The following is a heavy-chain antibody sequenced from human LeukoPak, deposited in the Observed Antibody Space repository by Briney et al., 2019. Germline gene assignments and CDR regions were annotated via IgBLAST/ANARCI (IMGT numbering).Heavy chain of an antibody. D-gene: IGHD2-2*01. CDR2: IIPIFGTA. CDR3: ARANALYCSSTSCLFDY. Sequence: SVKVSCKASGGTFSSYAISWVRQAPGQGLEWMGGIIPIFGTANYAQKFQGRVTITADESTSTAYMELSSLRSEDTAIYYCARANALYCSSTSCLFDYWGQGTQVTVSS. J-gene: IGHJ4*02. CDR1: GGTFSSYA. V-gene: IGHV1-69*01.